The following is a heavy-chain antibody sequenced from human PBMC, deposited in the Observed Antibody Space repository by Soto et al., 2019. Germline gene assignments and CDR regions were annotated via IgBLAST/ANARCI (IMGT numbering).Heavy chain of an antibody. D-gene: IGHD3-10*01. CDR1: GFSFSNYG. CDR2: ISFDGSNK. J-gene: IGHJ4*02. V-gene: IGHV3-30*18. CDR3: AKNMGYGAGSYSNLDQ. Sequence: PGGSLRLSCAASGFSFSNYGMHWVRQAPGKGLEWVALISFDGSNKYYADSVKGRFTLSRDNSKNTLYMQMNSLRPEDTAVYYCAKNMGYGAGSYSNLDQCGQGT.